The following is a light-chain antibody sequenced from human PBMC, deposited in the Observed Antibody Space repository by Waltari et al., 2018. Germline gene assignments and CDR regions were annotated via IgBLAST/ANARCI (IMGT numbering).Light chain of an antibody. J-gene: IGKJ1*01. Sequence: EIVLTQYPCTLSLSPGERATLSCRDSQSVSKYLAWYQQKPGQAPRLLIFHASPRAAGIPDRFSGSGYGTDVSLTISRLEAEDFAVYYCQHYVSLPATFGQGTKVEIK. CDR2: HAS. CDR3: QHYVSLPAT. CDR1: QSVSKY. V-gene: IGKV3-20*01.